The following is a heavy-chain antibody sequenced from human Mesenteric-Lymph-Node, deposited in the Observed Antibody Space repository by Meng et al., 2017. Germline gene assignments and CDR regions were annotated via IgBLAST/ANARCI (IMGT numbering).Heavy chain of an antibody. CDR2: INPESGAT. D-gene: IGHD7-27*01. Sequence: ASVKVSCKASAYNFIDFYLHWVRQVPGQGLEWMGWINPESGATKYAQKFQGRVTITSDTSSSTAYMELSWLRSDDTAVYYCTRDITGDGLAYFDFWGQGTLVTVSS. CDR1: AYNFIDFY. V-gene: IGHV1-2*02. J-gene: IGHJ4*02. CDR3: TRDITGDGLAYFDF.